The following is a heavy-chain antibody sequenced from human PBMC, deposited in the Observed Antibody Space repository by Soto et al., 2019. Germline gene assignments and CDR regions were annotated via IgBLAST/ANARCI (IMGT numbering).Heavy chain of an antibody. J-gene: IGHJ4*02. CDR2: IYYSGST. V-gene: IGHV4-59*01. CDR1: GSSISSYY. CDR3: ARRHGPFDF. Sequence: SETLSLTCTVSGSSISSYYWSWIRQPPGKGLEWIGYIYYSGSTSYNPSLKSRVTISVDTSKNQFSLKLSSVTAADTAVYYCARRHGPFDFWGQGTLVTVSS.